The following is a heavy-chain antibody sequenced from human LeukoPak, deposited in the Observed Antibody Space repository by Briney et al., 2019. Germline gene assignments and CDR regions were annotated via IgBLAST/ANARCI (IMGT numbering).Heavy chain of an antibody. CDR3: ARDRVGAFDP. CDR1: GFTFTSYA. V-gene: IGHV3-21*01. D-gene: IGHD1-26*01. J-gene: IGHJ5*02. CDR2: ISSSSSYI. Sequence: GGSLRLSCAASGFTFTSYAMSWVRQAPGKGLEWVSSISSSSSYIYYADSVKGRFTISRDNAKNSLYLQMNSLRAEDTAVYYCARDRVGAFDPWGQGTLVTVSS.